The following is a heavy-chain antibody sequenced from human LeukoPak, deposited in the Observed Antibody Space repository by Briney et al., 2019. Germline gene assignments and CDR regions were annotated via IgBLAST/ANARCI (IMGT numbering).Heavy chain of an antibody. CDR3: ARGPGYFQH. CDR1: GDSVSSNSAA. Sequence: SQTLSLTCAISGDSVSSNSAAWNWIRQSPSRGLEWLGRTYYRSKWFSRYAVSVKGRITINADTPKNQFSLQLNSVTPDDTAVYYCARGPGYFQHRGQGTLVTVSS. CDR2: TYYRSKWFS. J-gene: IGHJ1*01. V-gene: IGHV6-1*01.